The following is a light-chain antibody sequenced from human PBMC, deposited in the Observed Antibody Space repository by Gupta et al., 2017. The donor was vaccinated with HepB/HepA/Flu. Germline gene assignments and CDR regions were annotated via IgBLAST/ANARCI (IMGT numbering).Light chain of an antibody. CDR1: QSVSISY. CDR3: QQDGSSPSLT. V-gene: IGKV3-20*01. CDR2: GAS. Sequence: EIVFTQSPRSLSSSPGERATLSCRASQSVSISYLDWYTQKPGQAPRLLIYGASIRDTRIPDRLSGSGCGKHFALTSSRRELEATAVYSSQQDGSSPSLTFVQGTRLDIK. J-gene: IGKJ5*01.